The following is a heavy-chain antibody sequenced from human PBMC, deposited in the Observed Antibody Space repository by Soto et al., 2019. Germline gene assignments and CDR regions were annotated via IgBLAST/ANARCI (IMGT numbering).Heavy chain of an antibody. CDR3: TRETSGGSLKVGY. J-gene: IGHJ4*02. CDR2: IHATATT. Sequence: SETLSFTCIVSDGSISGYFWSWIRQPPWKGLEWIGSIHATATTNYNPSLQSRVTMSLDTSKNQLSLRLTSVTAAAPALYYCTRETSGGSLKVGYWGEG. V-gene: IGHV4-59*01. D-gene: IGHD2-15*01. CDR1: DGSISGYF.